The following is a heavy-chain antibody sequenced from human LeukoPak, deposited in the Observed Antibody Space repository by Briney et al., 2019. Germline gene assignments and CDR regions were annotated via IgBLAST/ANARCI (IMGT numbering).Heavy chain of an antibody. CDR3: ARESWLNLFDY. V-gene: IGHV3-30-3*01. CDR1: GFTFSSYA. Sequence: GGSLRLSCAASGFTFSSYAMHWVRQAPGKGLEWVAVISYDGSNKYYADSVKGRFTISRDNAKNSLYLQMNSLRAEDTAVYYCARESWLNLFDYWGQGTLVTVSS. CDR2: ISYDGSNK. D-gene: IGHD5-24*01. J-gene: IGHJ4*02.